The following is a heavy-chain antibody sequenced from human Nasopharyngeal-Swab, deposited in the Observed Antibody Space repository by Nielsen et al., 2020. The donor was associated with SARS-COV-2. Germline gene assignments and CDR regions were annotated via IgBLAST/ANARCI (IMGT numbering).Heavy chain of an antibody. V-gene: IGHV3-33*01. J-gene: IGHJ4*02. CDR3: ARVPTPYYDSSGAFDY. CDR1: GFTFSSYG. D-gene: IGHD3-22*01. CDR2: IWYDGSNK. Sequence: GGSLRLSCAASGFTFSSYGMHWVRQAPGKGLEWVAVIWYDGSNKYYADSVKGRFTISRDNSKNTLYLQMTSLRAEDTAVYYCARVPTPYYDSSGAFDYWGQGTLVTVSS.